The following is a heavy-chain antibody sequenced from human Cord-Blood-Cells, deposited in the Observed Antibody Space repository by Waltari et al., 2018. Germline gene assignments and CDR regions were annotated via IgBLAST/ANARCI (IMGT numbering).Heavy chain of an antibody. D-gene: IGHD7-27*01. J-gene: IGHJ4*02. CDR2: INPNSGGT. Sequence: QVQLVQSGAEVKKPGASVKVSCKASGYTFTGYYMHWVRQAPGQGLESMGRINPNSGGTNYTQKLQGRVTMTRDTSISTAYMELSRLRSDDTAVYYCARGNWGSGVVDYWGQGTLVTVSS. CDR1: GYTFTGYY. V-gene: IGHV1-2*06. CDR3: ARGNWGSGVVDY.